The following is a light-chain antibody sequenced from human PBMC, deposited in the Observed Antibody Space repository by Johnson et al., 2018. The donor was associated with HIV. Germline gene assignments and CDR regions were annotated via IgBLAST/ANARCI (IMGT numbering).Light chain of an antibody. CDR3: ETWDRCLCAFYG. CDR1: SSNIGNNY. CDR2: DNN. V-gene: IGLV1-51*01. Sequence: QAVLTQPPSVSAAPGQKVTISCSGSSSNIGNNYVSWYQQLPGTAPKLLIYDNNKRPSGIPDRFSGSKSGTSATLGITGLQTGDEADYYCETWDRCLCAFYGFGTGTKVTVL. J-gene: IGLJ1*01.